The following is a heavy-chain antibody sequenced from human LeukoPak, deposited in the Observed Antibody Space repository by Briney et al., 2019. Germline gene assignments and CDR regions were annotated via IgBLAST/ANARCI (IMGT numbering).Heavy chain of an antibody. CDR1: GGSIPNTNYY. J-gene: IGHJ4*02. D-gene: IGHD4-11*01. CDR3: AREWQYQFDY. CDR2: VYHSRIT. V-gene: IGHV4-39*07. Sequence: PSETLSLTCTVSGGSIPNTNYYWAWIRQPPGEGLEWIGSVYHSRITHYTPSPKSRVSLSVDKSQNPVSLQVDSVTAGDTAGYYCAREWQYQFDYWGQGSLVTISS.